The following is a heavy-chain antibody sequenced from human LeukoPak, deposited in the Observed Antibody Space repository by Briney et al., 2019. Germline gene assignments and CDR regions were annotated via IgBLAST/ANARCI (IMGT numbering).Heavy chain of an antibody. V-gene: IGHV3-11*06. D-gene: IGHD6-19*01. CDR2: ISSSSTYT. CDR3: ARDFGSGWYGYFQH. CDR1: GFTFSDYY. Sequence: PGGSLRLSCAASGFTFSDYYMSWIRQAPGKGLEWVSYISSSSTYTKYADSVKGRFTISRDNAKNSLYLQMNSLRVEDTAVYFCARDFGSGWYGYFQHWGQGTLVTVSS. J-gene: IGHJ1*01.